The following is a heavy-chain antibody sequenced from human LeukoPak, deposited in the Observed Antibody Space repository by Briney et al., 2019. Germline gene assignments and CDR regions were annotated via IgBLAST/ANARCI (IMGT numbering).Heavy chain of an antibody. CDR1: GFSLSTSGVG. CDR2: IYWNNDK. CDR3: VHNNLLRGTQYFDY. V-gene: IGHV2-5*01. J-gene: IGHJ4*02. D-gene: IGHD3-16*01. Sequence: SGPTLSKPTHILRPTFTISGFSLSTSGVGVGWIRQPPGKALEWLALIYWNNDKLYIPSLTSRLTITKDTPKNTLALTMTNVHPVDTATYYCVHNNLLRGTQYFDYWGQGTLVTVSS.